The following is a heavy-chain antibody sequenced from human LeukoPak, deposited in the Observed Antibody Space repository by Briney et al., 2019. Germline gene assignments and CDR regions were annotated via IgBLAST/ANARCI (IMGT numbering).Heavy chain of an antibody. V-gene: IGHV4-39*01. CDR2: IYYSGST. CDR1: GGSISSSSYY. Sequence: SETLSLTCTVSGGSISSSSYYWGWIRQPPGKGLEWIGSIYYSGSTYYNPSLKSRVTISVDTSKNQFSLKLSSVTAAVTAVYYCARHGGEYYDILTGYFNPKEFDYWGQGTLVTVSS. CDR3: ARHGGEYYDILTGYFNPKEFDY. J-gene: IGHJ4*02. D-gene: IGHD3-9*01.